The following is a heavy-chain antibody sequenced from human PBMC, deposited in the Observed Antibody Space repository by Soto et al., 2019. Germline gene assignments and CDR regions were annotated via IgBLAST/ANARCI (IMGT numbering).Heavy chain of an antibody. CDR1: GFTFGDYA. J-gene: IGHJ4*02. V-gene: IGHV3-49*04. D-gene: IGHD2-2*02. CDR2: IRSKAYGGTT. Sequence: GGSLRLSCTASGFTFGDYAMSWVRQAPGKGLEWVGFIRSKAYGGTTEYAASVKGRFTISRDDSKSIAYLQMNSLKTEDTAVYYCTRDVLYGDYFDYWGQGTLVTVSS. CDR3: TRDVLYGDYFDY.